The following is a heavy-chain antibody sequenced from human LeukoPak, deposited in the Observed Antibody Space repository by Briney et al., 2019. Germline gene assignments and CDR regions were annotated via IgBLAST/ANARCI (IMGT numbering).Heavy chain of an antibody. Sequence: GGSLRLSCAASGFPFSNHAMGWVRQPPGKGLEWVAAISTGKTYYANPVGGRFSISRDDSKNMGYLQMYNLREEDTALYYCVREAGYCAGVCLKSNWFDPWGQGTLVTVSS. D-gene: IGHD2-21*02. CDR3: VREAGYCAGVCLKSNWFDP. CDR2: ISTGKT. V-gene: IGHV3-53*01. CDR1: GFPFSNHA. J-gene: IGHJ5*02.